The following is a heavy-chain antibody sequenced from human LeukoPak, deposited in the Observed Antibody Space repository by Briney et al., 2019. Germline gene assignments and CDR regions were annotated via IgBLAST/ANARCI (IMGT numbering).Heavy chain of an antibody. J-gene: IGHJ4*02. D-gene: IGHD3-3*01. CDR1: GFTFSSYA. CDR3: AKIPQVSIFGVPNFDD. CDR2: ISGSGDNT. V-gene: IGHV3-23*01. Sequence: PGGSLRLSCAASGFTFSSYAMTWVRQAPGKGLEWVSCISGSGDNTYYPDSVRGRFTISRDNFKNTPYLQMDSLRAEDTAVYYCAKIPQVSIFGVPNFDDWGRGTLVTVSS.